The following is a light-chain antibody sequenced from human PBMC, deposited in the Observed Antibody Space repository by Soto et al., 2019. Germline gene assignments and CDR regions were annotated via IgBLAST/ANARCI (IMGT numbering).Light chain of an antibody. J-gene: IGKJ1*01. CDR3: QQRRTWPPT. V-gene: IGKV3-11*01. CDR1: QSIDYY. CDR2: DAS. Sequence: EIVLTQSPATLSLSPGERATLSCRASQSIDYYLAWYRQKPGQAPRLLIYDASNRATGIPARFSGSGSGTNFTLTITSLEPEDFAVYSCQQRRTWPPTFGQGPKVDIK.